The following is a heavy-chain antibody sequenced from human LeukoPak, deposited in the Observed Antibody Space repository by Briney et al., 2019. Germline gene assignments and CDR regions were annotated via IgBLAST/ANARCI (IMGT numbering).Heavy chain of an antibody. J-gene: IGHJ4*02. CDR1: GYTFTSYA. D-gene: IGHD5-24*01. CDR2: ITPSGGT. CDR3: ARDRYGDGFAHFDY. V-gene: IGHV1-2*02. Sequence: ASVKVSCQASGYTFTSYAMHWVRQAPGQGLELMGWITPSGGTNYPQKFQGRVAITRDTSITTAYMDLSRLTSDDTAVYYCARDRYGDGFAHFDYWGQGALVTVSS.